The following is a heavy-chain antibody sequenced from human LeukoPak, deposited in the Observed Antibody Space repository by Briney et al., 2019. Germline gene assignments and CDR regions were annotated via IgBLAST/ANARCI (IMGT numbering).Heavy chain of an antibody. CDR1: GFTFSTYG. CDR3: AKEGTDSSGWYGPFDY. V-gene: IGHV3-23*01. CDR2: ISGSGGST. Sequence: GGSLRLSCAASGFTFSTYGMTWVRQAPGKGLEWVSAISGSGGSTYYADSVKGRFTISRDNSKNTLYLQMNSLRAEDTAVYYCAKEGTDSSGWYGPFDYWGQGTLVTVSS. J-gene: IGHJ4*02. D-gene: IGHD6-19*01.